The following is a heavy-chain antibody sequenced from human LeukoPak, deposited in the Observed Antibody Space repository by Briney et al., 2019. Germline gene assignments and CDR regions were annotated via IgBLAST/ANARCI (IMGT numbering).Heavy chain of an antibody. Sequence: GGSLRLSCVASGFPFSSYWMTWVRQAPGKELEWVANIKQDGSKKSYVDSVKGRFTISRDNAKNSLYLQMNSLRAEDTAIYYCTRVGYIDEGIDYWGQGTLVTVSS. J-gene: IGHJ4*02. CDR3: TRVGYIDEGIDY. CDR1: GFPFSSYW. V-gene: IGHV3-7*04. CDR2: IKQDGSKK. D-gene: IGHD5-24*01.